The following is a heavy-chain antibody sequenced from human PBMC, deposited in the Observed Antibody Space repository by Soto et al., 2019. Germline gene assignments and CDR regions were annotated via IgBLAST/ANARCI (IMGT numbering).Heavy chain of an antibody. V-gene: IGHV4-59*01. Sequence: PSETLSLTCTVSGGSISSYYWSWIRQPPGKGLEWIGYIYYSGSTNYNPSLKSRVTISVDTSKNQFSLKLSSVTAADTAVYYCARGRPPPVYGDYDSDYWGQGTLVTVSS. D-gene: IGHD4-17*01. J-gene: IGHJ4*02. CDR1: GGSISSYY. CDR3: ARGRPPPVYGDYDSDY. CDR2: IYYSGST.